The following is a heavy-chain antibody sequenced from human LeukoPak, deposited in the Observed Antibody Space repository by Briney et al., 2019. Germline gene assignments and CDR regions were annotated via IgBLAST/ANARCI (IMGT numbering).Heavy chain of an antibody. D-gene: IGHD3-10*01. CDR2: IYSGGNT. J-gene: IGHJ5*02. Sequence: PGGSLRLSCAASGFTVSSNYMSWVRRAPGKGLEWVSLIYSGGNTYYADSVKGRFTISRDNSKNTLYLQMNSLRDEDTAVYYCAKALRGVSNWFDPWGQGTLVIVSS. V-gene: IGHV3-66*01. CDR3: AKALRGVSNWFDP. CDR1: GFTVSSNY.